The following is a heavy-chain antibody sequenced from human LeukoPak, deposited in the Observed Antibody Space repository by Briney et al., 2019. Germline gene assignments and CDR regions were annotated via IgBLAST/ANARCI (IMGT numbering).Heavy chain of an antibody. CDR1: GGSISDNY. CDR3: ARHPFATPFDY. J-gene: IGHJ4*02. V-gene: IGHV4-59*08. D-gene: IGHD2-15*01. CDR2: AYYSGHT. Sequence: SETLSLTCTVSGGSISDNYWSWIRQPPGKGLEWIGYAYYSGHTNYNSSLKSRVTMSLDTSKSQFSLRLSSVTAADAAVYFCARHPFATPFDYWGPGTLVTVSS.